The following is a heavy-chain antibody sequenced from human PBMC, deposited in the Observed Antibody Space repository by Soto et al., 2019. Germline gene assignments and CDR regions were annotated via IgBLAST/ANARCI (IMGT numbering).Heavy chain of an antibody. V-gene: IGHV3-21*01. CDR2: ISSSSSYI. J-gene: IGHJ4*02. CDR3: GWGGTPDIVGASEADY. D-gene: IGHD1-26*01. CDR1: GFTFSSYS. Sequence: GGSLRLSCAASGFTFSSYSMNWVRQAPGKGLEWVSSISSSSSYIYYADSVKGRFTISRDNAKNSLYLQMNSLRAEDSGVYCCGWGGTPDIVGASEADYWGQGTLVTVSS.